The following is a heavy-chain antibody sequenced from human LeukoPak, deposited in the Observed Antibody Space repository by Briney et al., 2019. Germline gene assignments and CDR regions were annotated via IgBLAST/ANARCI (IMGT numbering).Heavy chain of an antibody. V-gene: IGHV4-39*06. D-gene: IGHD2-15*01. CDR3: ARGDYSNWFDP. CDR1: GGSISSSSYY. Sequence: PSETLSLTCTVSGGSISSSSYYWGWIRQPPGKGLEWVGSIYYSGSTYYNPSLKIRVTISVDTSKNQLPLKLSSVTAADTAVYYGARGDYSNWFDPWGQGTLVTVSS. J-gene: IGHJ5*02. CDR2: IYYSGST.